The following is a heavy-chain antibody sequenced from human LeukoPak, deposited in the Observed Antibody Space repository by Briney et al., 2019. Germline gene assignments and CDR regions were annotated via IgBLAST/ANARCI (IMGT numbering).Heavy chain of an antibody. CDR1: GNSINNYY. Sequence: SETLSLTCNVSGNSINNYYWSWIRQPPGKGLEWIGYIYYSGSTNYNSSLKSRVTISVDTSKNQFSLKLSSVTAADTAVYYCARDAPDPDILTGYYPIWGQGTLVTVSS. CDR2: IYYSGST. J-gene: IGHJ4*02. V-gene: IGHV4-59*01. D-gene: IGHD3-9*01. CDR3: ARDAPDPDILTGYYPI.